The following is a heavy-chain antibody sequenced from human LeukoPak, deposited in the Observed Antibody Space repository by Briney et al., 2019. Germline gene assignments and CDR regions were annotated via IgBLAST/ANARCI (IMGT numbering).Heavy chain of an antibody. CDR1: GGSISSSSYY. CDR2: IYYSGST. CDR3: AREQQLTTFYYYGMDV. Sequence: PSETLSLTCTVSGGSISSSSYYWGWIRQPAGKGLEWIGSIYYSGSTYYNPSLKSRLTISVDTSKNQFSLKLSSVTAADTAVYYCAREQQLTTFYYYGMDVWGQGTTVTVSS. J-gene: IGHJ6*02. D-gene: IGHD6-13*01. V-gene: IGHV4-39*01.